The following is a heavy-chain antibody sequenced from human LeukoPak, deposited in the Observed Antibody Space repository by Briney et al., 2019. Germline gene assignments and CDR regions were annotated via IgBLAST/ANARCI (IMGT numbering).Heavy chain of an antibody. CDR1: GGTFSSYA. CDR2: IIPIFGTA. J-gene: IGHJ6*02. CDR3: ARAPLRYFDQHLFGSPLPKYYYYGMDV. V-gene: IGHV1-69*13. Sequence: ASVKVSCKASGGTFSSYAISWVRQAPGQGLEWMGGIIPIFGTANYAQKFQGRVTITADESTSTAYMELSSLRSEDTAVYYCARAPLRYFDQHLFGSPLPKYYYYGMDVWGQGTTVTVSS. D-gene: IGHD3-9*01.